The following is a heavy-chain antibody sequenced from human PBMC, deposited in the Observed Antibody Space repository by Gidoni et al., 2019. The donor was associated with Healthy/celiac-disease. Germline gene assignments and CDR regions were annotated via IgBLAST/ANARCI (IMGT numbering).Heavy chain of an antibody. CDR1: GFTFNRYA. D-gene: IGHD5-12*01. CDR2: MSGSGCNT. J-gene: IGHJ6*02. Sequence: EVQLLESGGGLVQPGGSLRLSCAASGFTFNRYAMSWVRQAPGKGLELVSAMSGSGCNTYYADSVRGRFTISRDNSQNTLYLQMNSLRAEDTAVYYCAKDSIGYDYGEDYYYYGMDVWGQGTTVTVSS. V-gene: IGHV3-23*01. CDR3: AKDSIGYDYGEDYYYYGMDV.